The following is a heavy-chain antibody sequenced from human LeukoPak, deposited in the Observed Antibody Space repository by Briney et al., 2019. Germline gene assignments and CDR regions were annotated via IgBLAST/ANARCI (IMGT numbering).Heavy chain of an antibody. CDR2: INPNSGGT. Sequence: GASAKVSCKASGYTFTGYYMHWVRQAPGQGLEWMGWINPNSGGTNYAQKFQGRVTMTRDTSISTAYMELSRLRSDDTAVYYCARDPYYYDSSGYYYEDYWGQGTLVTVSS. J-gene: IGHJ4*02. V-gene: IGHV1-2*02. D-gene: IGHD3-22*01. CDR1: GYTFTGYY. CDR3: ARDPYYYDSSGYYYEDY.